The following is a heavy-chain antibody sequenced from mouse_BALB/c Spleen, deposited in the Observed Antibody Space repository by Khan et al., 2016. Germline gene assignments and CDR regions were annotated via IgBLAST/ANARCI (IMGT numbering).Heavy chain of an antibody. CDR2: IWNGGST. CDR3: ARKDWYFDV. V-gene: IGHV2-6-4*01. CDR1: GFSLSRYS. Sequence: QVQLQQSGPGLVTPSQSLSITCTVSGFSLSRYSVHWLRQPPGKGLEWLGMIWNGGSTDYNSALKSRLSISKDNSKSQVFLKMNSLQTDDTVMYYCARKDWYFDVWGAGTTVTVSS. J-gene: IGHJ1*01.